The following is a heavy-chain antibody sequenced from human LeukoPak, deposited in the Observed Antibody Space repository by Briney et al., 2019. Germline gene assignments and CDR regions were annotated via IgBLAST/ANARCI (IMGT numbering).Heavy chain of an antibody. D-gene: IGHD6-19*01. CDR2: ISVSGVST. CDR1: GFTFSSYA. J-gene: IGHJ4*02. Sequence: GGSLRLSCAASGFTFSSYAMSWDRQAPGKGLEWVSGISVSGVSTNYADSVKGRFTISRDNSKNTLYLQMNSLRAEDTAVYYCAKSARVIAVEIDYWGQGTLVTVSS. CDR3: AKSARVIAVEIDY. V-gene: IGHV3-23*01.